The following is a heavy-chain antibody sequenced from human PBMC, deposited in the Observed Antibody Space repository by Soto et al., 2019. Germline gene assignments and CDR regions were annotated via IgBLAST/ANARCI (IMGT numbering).Heavy chain of an antibody. D-gene: IGHD2-21*02. Sequence: QVQLVQSGAEVTKPGASVKVSCKASGYTFTSYYIHWVRQAPGQGLEWGEMINPGGGRTNYAQMFQGRVTLTRDTSTGTVDMELSSLTSDDTAVYYCARGPSCGGDCYLFDYWGQGSLVTVSS. V-gene: IGHV1-46*01. CDR2: INPGGGRT. CDR1: GYTFTSYY. CDR3: ARGPSCGGDCYLFDY. J-gene: IGHJ4*02.